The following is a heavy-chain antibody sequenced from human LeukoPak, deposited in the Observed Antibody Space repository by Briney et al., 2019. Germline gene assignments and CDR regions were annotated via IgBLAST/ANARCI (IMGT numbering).Heavy chain of an antibody. CDR2: FDHEDGET. D-gene: IGHD3-3*01. J-gene: IGHJ3*02. V-gene: IGHV1-24*01. CDR3: ATTRGVLRFLEWLPDAFDI. Sequence: ASVKVSCKVSGYTLTELSMHWVRQAPGKGLEWMGGFDHEDGETIYAQKFQGRVTMTEDTSTDTAYMELSSLRSEDTAVYYCATTRGVLRFLEWLPDAFDIWGQGTMVTVSS. CDR1: GYTLTELS.